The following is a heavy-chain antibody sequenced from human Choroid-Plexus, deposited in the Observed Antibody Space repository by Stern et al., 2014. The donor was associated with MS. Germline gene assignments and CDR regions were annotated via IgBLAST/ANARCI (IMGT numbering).Heavy chain of an antibody. CDR1: GFTFSIFG. V-gene: IGHV3-30*18. Sequence: VQLVESGGGVAQPGRPLILSCAASGFTFSIFGMHWVRQAPGKGLEWVALISYDGSDKYYADSVKGRFTIFRDNSKNTLYMHMNSLRAEDTAVYYCAKDRQWSTYFFDYWGQGSLVTVSS. D-gene: IGHD2-15*01. CDR2: ISYDGSDK. J-gene: IGHJ4*02. CDR3: AKDRQWSTYFFDY.